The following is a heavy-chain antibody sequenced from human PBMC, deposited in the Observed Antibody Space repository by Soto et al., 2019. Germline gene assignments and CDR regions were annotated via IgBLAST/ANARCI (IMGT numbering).Heavy chain of an antibody. V-gene: IGHV1-2*02. D-gene: IGHD6-13*01. CDR3: ASLEIAAAGKIGHSGY. CDR1: GYTFTGYY. J-gene: IGHJ4*02. CDR2: INPNSGGT. Sequence: QVPLVQSGAEVKKPGASVKVSCKASGYTFTGYYMHWVRQAPGQGLEWMGWINPNSGGTNYAQKFQGRVTMTRDTSIRTAYMELSRLRSDDTTVYYCASLEIAAAGKIGHSGYWGQGTLVTVSS.